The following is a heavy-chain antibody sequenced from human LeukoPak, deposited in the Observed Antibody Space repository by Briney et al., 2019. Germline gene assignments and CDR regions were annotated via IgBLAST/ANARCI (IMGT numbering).Heavy chain of an antibody. CDR2: IRTKSNNYAT. CDR3: TSYDNAGNYYYNY. Sequence: GGSLKLSCAASGFAFSASAIHWVRQASGKGLEWVGRIRTKSNNYATTYGASVKGRFTISRDDSKNTASLHMSSVKTEDTAMYFCTSYDNAGNYYYNYWGRGILITVSP. D-gene: IGHD3-22*01. J-gene: IGHJ4*02. V-gene: IGHV3-73*01. CDR1: GFAFSASA.